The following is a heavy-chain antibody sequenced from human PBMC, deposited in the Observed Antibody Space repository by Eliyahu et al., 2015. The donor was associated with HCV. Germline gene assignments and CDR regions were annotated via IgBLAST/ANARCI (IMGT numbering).Heavy chain of an antibody. CDR1: XFSLPXSGVG. V-gene: IGHV2-5*02. J-gene: IGHJ5*02. D-gene: IGHD3-3*02. CDR2: IYGDXDK. Sequence: QITLKESGPTLVKPTQTLTLTCTXSXFSLPXSGVGXGWIRQPPGKALEWLALIYGDXDKRYSPSLKSRLTITKDTSKNQVVLTMTNMDPLDTATYYCAHAPGAFTYNWFDPWGQGILVTVSS. CDR3: AHAPGAFTYNWFDP.